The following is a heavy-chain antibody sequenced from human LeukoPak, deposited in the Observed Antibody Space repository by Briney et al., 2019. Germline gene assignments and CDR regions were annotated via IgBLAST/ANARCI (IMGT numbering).Heavy chain of an antibody. CDR1: GGSISSGSYY. J-gene: IGHJ5*02. Sequence: PSETLSLTCTVSGGSISSGSYYWSWIRQPAGKGLEWIGRIYTSGSTNYNPSLKSRVTISVDTSKNQFSLKLSSVTAADTAVYYCARDFPLRGTVVRGVAPNDLWGQGTLVTVSS. V-gene: IGHV4-61*02. CDR3: ARDFPLRGTVVRGVAPNDL. CDR2: IYTSGST. D-gene: IGHD3-10*01.